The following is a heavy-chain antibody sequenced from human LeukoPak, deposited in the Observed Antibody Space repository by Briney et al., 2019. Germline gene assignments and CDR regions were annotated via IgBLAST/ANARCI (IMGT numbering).Heavy chain of an antibody. D-gene: IGHD5-12*01. CDR3: ARDRVRWLRGSESRNWFDP. CDR2: INPNSGGT. Sequence: ASVKVSCKASGYTFTGYYMHWVRQAPGQGLEWMGWINPNSGGTNYAQKFQGRVTMTRDTSISTAYMELSRLRSDDTAVYYCARDRVRWLRGSESRNWFDPWGQGTLVTVSS. CDR1: GYTFTGYY. V-gene: IGHV1-2*02. J-gene: IGHJ5*02.